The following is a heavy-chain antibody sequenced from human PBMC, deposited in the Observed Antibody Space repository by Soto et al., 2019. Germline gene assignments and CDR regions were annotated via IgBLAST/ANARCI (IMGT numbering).Heavy chain of an antibody. CDR1: GGTFSSYA. Sequence: QVQLVQSGAEVKKPGSSVKVSCKASGGTFSSYAISWVRQAPGQGLEWMGGIIPIFGTANYAQKFQGRVTITADESTSTAYMELSSLRSEDTAVYYCATRNIQNWRICGVSSSPGAYGMDVWGQGTTVTVSS. CDR2: IIPIFGTA. V-gene: IGHV1-69*01. D-gene: IGHD3-3*01. J-gene: IGHJ6*02. CDR3: ATRNIQNWRICGVSSSPGAYGMDV.